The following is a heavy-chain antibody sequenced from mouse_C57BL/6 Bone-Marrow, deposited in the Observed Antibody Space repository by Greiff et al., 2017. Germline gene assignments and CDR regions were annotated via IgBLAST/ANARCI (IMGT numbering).Heavy chain of an antibody. J-gene: IGHJ4*01. CDR2: IDPANGTT. D-gene: IGHD1-1*01. CDR3: ARSRYYGSSLWAMDY. CDR1: GFNIKNTY. V-gene: IGHV14-3*01. Sequence: VQLQQSVAELVRPGASVKLSCTASGFNIKNTYMHWVKQRPEQGLEWIGRIDPANGTTKYAPKFQGKATITADTSSNTAYLQLSSLTSEDTAIYYCARSRYYGSSLWAMDYWGKGTSVTVSS.